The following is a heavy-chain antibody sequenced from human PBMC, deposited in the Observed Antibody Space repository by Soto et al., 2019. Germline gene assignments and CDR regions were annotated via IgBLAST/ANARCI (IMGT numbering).Heavy chain of an antibody. CDR3: ARDPGWELLSSFDY. V-gene: IGHV3-33*01. Sequence: QVQLVESGGGVVHPGRSLRLSCAASGFTFSSYGMHWVRQAPGKGLEWVAVIWYDGSNKYYADSVKGRFTISRDNSKNTLYLQMNSLRAEDTAVYYCARDPGWELLSSFDYWGQGTLVTVSS. J-gene: IGHJ4*02. CDR1: GFTFSSYG. CDR2: IWYDGSNK. D-gene: IGHD1-26*01.